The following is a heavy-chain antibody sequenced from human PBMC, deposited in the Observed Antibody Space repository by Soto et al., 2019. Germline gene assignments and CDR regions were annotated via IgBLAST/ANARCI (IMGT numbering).Heavy chain of an antibody. CDR1: GFTFTTYA. V-gene: IGHV3-23*01. CDR3: AKNWDTTSSSSYP. CDR2: ISGSGGST. J-gene: IGHJ5*02. D-gene: IGHD6-6*01. Sequence: EVQLLESGGGLVQTGGSQRLSCAASGFTFTTYAMSWVRQAPGKGLEWVSAISGSGGSTYYADSVKGRFTISRDNSKNTLYLQMHSLRAEDTAVYYCAKNWDTTSSSSYPWGQVTLVTVSS.